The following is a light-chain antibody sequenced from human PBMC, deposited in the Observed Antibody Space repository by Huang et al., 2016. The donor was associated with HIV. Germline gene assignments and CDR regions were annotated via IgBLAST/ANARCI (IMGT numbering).Light chain of an antibody. Sequence: DIQMTQSPSSLSASVGDRVTISCRASQGIGTYLAWYQHKPGKVPNLLIYAASTLQSGVPSRFSGSGSGTNFTLTIGSLQPEDGAIYYCQKYNSVPRTFGRGTKVEIK. J-gene: IGKJ1*01. CDR3: QKYNSVPRT. V-gene: IGKV1-27*01. CDR2: AAS. CDR1: QGIGTY.